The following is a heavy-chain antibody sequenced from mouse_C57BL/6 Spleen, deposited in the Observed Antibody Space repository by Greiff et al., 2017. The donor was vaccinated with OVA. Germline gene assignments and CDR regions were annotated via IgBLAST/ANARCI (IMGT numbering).Heavy chain of an antibody. CDR2: IDPNRGGT. V-gene: IGHV1-72*01. CDR3: ARRRTYEYDVYGFAY. CDR1: GYTFTSYW. J-gene: IGHJ3*01. D-gene: IGHD2-4*01. Sequence: QVQLQQPGAELVKPGASVKLSCKASGYTFTSYWMHWVKQRPGRGLEWIGRIDPNRGGTTYNEKFKSKATLPVDKSSSTAYMQLSSLTSEDSAVYYCARRRTYEYDVYGFAYWGQGTLVTVSA.